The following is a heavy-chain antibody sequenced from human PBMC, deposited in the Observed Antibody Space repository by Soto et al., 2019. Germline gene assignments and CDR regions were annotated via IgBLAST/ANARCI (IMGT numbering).Heavy chain of an antibody. CDR3: TTDSRSHCAPFFDY. D-gene: IGHD3-10*01. Sequence: GGSLRLSFAASGFTFSPYYMSWVRQAPGKGLEWLAMTTQDGNDKHYADSVKGRFTISRDSSKKTLYLQMNSLRVEDTAVYYCTTDSRSHCAPFFDYWGQGILVTVSS. J-gene: IGHJ4*02. V-gene: IGHV3-7*03. CDR2: TTQDGNDK. CDR1: GFTFSPYY.